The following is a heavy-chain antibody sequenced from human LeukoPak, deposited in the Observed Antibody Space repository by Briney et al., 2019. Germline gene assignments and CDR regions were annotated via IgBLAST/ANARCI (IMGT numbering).Heavy chain of an antibody. CDR1: GGSISSSSYY. CDR2: IYYSGST. CDR3: ARGRPYYYGSGSYYHPLDY. Sequence: SETLSLTCTVSGGSISSSSYYWGWIRQPPGKGLEWIGSIYYSGSTYYNPSLKSRVTISVDTSKNQFSLKLRSVTAADTAVYYCARGRPYYYGSGSYYHPLDYWGQGTLVTVSS. V-gene: IGHV4-39*07. D-gene: IGHD3-10*01. J-gene: IGHJ4*02.